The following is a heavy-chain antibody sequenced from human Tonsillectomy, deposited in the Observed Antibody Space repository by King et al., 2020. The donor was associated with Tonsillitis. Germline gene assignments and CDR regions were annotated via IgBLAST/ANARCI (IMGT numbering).Heavy chain of an antibody. CDR3: AKDYEGGVWPSFGPFDY. CDR2: ISYDGSNK. CDR1: GFTFSSYG. J-gene: IGHJ4*02. V-gene: IGHV3-30*18. D-gene: IGHD2-8*01. Sequence: VQLVESGGGVVQPGRSLRLSCAASGFTFSSYGMHWVRQAPGKGLEWVAVISYDGSNKYYADSVKGRFTISRDNSKNTLYLQMNSLRAEDTAVYYCAKDYEGGVWPSFGPFDYWGQGTLVTVSS.